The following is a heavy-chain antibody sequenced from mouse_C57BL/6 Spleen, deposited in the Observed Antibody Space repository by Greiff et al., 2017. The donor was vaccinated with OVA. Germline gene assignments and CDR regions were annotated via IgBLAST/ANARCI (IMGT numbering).Heavy chain of an antibody. D-gene: IGHD3-2*02. V-gene: IGHV5-12*01. CDR3: ARQLRLEDAMDY. Sequence: EVKLVESGGGLVQPGGSLKLFCAASGFTFSDYYMYWVRQTPEKRLEWVAYISNGGGSTYYPDTVKGRFTISRDNAKNTLYLQMSRLKSEDTAMYDCARQLRLEDAMDYWGQGTSVTVSS. CDR1: GFTFSDYY. J-gene: IGHJ4*01. CDR2: ISNGGGST.